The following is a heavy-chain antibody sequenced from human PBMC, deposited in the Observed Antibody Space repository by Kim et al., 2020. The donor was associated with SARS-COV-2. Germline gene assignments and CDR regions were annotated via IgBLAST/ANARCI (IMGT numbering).Heavy chain of an antibody. V-gene: IGHV3-23*01. Sequence: GSGGSAYYADAVKGRFTISRDNSKNTLYLQMNSLRAEDTAVYYCAKRLDYWGQGTLVTVSS. CDR2: GSGGSA. CDR3: AKRLDY. D-gene: IGHD5-12*01. J-gene: IGHJ4*02.